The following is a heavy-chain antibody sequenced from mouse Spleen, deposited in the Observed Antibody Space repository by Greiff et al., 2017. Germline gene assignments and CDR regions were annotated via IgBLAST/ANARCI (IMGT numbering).Heavy chain of an antibody. CDR2: IYPGNSDT. D-gene: IGHD4-1*01. CDR1: GYTFTSYW. V-gene: IGHV1-5*01. Sequence: VQLKQSGTGLARPGASVKMSCKASGYTFTSYWMHWVKQRPGQGLEWIGAIYPGNSDTSYKQKFKGQAKMTAVTSTSTAYMELSSLTNEDSAVYYCTRDKLTGGFAYWGQGTLVTVSA. CDR3: TRDKLTGGFAY. J-gene: IGHJ3*01.